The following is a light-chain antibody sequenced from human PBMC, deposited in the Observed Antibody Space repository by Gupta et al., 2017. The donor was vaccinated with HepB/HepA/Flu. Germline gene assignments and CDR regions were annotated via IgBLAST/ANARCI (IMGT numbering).Light chain of an antibody. Sequence: MTQSPSSVSASVGDRVTITCRASQDINNWLAWYQQKPGKAPKLLIYAASSLQSGTPSRFSGSGSGTDFTLTISSLQPEDFATYYCQQANSFPVTFGQGTRLEIK. CDR1: QDINNW. CDR3: QQANSFPVT. V-gene: IGKV1-12*01. J-gene: IGKJ5*01. CDR2: AAS.